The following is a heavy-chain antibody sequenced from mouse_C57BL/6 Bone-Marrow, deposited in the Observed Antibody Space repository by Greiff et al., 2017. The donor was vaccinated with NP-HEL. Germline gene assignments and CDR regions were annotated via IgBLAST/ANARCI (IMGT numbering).Heavy chain of an antibody. CDR2: ISYSGST. V-gene: IGHV3-8*01. CDR3: ARSSIYYCGSSYGYFDY. Sequence: EVQLVESGPGLAKPSQTLSLTCSVTGYSITSDYWNWIRKFPGNKLEYMGYISYSGSTYYNPSIKSRISITRDTSKNQYYLQLNSVTTEDTATYYCARSSIYYCGSSYGYFDYWGQGTTLTVSS. CDR1: GYSITSDY. J-gene: IGHJ2*01. D-gene: IGHD1-1*01.